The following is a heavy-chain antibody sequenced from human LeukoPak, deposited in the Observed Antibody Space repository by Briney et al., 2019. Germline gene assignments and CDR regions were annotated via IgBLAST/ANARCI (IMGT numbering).Heavy chain of an antibody. CDR3: AKDPSSSYYFYMDV. CDR2: ITGSGGST. D-gene: IGHD3-16*02. CDR1: GFTVSSNF. V-gene: IGHV3-23*01. J-gene: IGHJ6*03. Sequence: PGGSLRLSCAASGFTVSSNFMSWVRQAPGKGLEWVSAITGSGGSTYYADSVKGRFTISRDNSKNTLFLQMNSLTAEDTAVYYCAKDPSSSYYFYMDVWGKGTTVTVSS.